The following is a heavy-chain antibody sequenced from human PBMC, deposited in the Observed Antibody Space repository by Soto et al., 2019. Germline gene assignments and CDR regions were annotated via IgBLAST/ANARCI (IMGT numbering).Heavy chain of an antibody. CDR2: IWYDGSNK. V-gene: IGHV3-33*01. D-gene: IGHD3-3*01. J-gene: IGHJ6*02. CDR1: GFTFSSYG. CDR3: ARDGSPPTIFGDYYGMDV. Sequence: GGSLRLSCAASGFTFSSYGMHWVRQAPGKGLEWVAVIWYDGSNKYYADSVKGRFTISRDNSKNTLYLQMNSLRAEDTAVYYCARDGSPPTIFGDYYGMDVWGQGTTVTVSS.